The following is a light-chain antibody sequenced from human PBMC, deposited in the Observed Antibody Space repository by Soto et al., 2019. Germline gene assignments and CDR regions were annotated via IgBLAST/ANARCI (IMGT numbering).Light chain of an antibody. CDR1: SSNIGAGYD. J-gene: IGLJ1*01. CDR2: GNS. V-gene: IGLV1-40*01. CDR3: QSYDGSLSGLSV. Sequence: QSVLTQPPSVSGAPGQRVTISCTGSSSNIGAGYDVHWYQQLPGTAPKLLIYGNSKRPSGVPDRFSGSKSGTSASLAITGLQAEDEADYYCQSYDGSLSGLSVFGTGT.